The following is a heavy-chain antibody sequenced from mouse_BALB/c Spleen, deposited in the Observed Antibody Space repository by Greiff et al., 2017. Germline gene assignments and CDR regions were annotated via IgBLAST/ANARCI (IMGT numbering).Heavy chain of an antibody. Sequence: EVKLVESGGGLVKPGGSLKLSCAASGFTFSSYAMSWVRQSPEKRLEWVAEISSGGSYTYYPDTVTGRFTISRDNAKNTLYLEMSSLRSEDTAMYYCARAHYGRGFDYWGQGTTLTVSS. V-gene: IGHV5-9-4*01. CDR3: ARAHYGRGFDY. D-gene: IGHD1-1*01. J-gene: IGHJ2*01. CDR1: GFTFSSYA. CDR2: ISSGGSYT.